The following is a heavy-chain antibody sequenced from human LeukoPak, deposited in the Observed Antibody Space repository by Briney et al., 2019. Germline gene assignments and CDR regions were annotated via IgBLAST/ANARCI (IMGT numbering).Heavy chain of an antibody. CDR2: VDSSGNT. CDR1: VVSMNGYY. CDR3: ARLVLWFGTYYFDY. Sequence: PSETLSLTCSVSVVSMNGYYWSWLRQSAGNRLEWIGHVDSSGNTNYNPSLESRVTMSVDTSKEQFPLNLSSVTAADTAVYYCARLVLWFGTYYFDYWGQGTLVTVSS. D-gene: IGHD3-10*01. J-gene: IGHJ4*02. V-gene: IGHV4-4*07.